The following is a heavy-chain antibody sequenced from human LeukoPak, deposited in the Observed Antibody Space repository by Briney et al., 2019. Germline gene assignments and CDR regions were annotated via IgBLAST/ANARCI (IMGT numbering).Heavy chain of an antibody. CDR2: IYHSGST. CDR1: GVSISSSNW. Sequence: PSGTLSLTCAVSGVSISSSNWWSWVRQPPGKGLEWIGEIYHSGSTNYNPSLKSRVTISVDKSKNQFSLKLSSVTAADTAVYYCARHQSYFDVLTGYPFDSWGQGTLVTVSS. D-gene: IGHD3-9*01. J-gene: IGHJ4*02. CDR3: ARHQSYFDVLTGYPFDS. V-gene: IGHV4-4*02.